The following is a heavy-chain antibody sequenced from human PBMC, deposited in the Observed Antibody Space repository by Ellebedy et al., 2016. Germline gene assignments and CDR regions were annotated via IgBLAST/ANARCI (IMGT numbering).Heavy chain of an antibody. V-gene: IGHV1-8*01. CDR1: GYIFISYH. CDR3: ARWDSGFLSGVYYNYGMDV. CDR2: MNPNSGKT. J-gene: IGHJ6*02. D-gene: IGHD5-12*01. Sequence: ASVKVSXKASGYIFISYHLNWVRQATGQGLEWMGWMNPNSGKTGFAQKFQGRVTMTRDTSTNTAYMELSSLRSEDTAVYYCARWDSGFLSGVYYNYGMDVWGQGTTVTVSS.